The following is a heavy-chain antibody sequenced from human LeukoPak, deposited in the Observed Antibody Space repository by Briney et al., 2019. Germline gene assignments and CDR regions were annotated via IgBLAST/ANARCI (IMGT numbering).Heavy chain of an antibody. CDR1: GYTFTGYY. V-gene: IGHV1-2*02. CDR3: ASVAGIAVAGTPADFDY. D-gene: IGHD6-19*01. J-gene: IGHJ4*01. Sequence: ASVKVSCKASGYTFTGYYMHWVRQAPGQGLEWMGWINPNSGGTNYAQKFQGRVAMTRDTSISTAYMELSRLRSDDTAVYYCASVAGIAVAGTPADFDYWGQEPWSPSPQ. CDR2: INPNSGGT.